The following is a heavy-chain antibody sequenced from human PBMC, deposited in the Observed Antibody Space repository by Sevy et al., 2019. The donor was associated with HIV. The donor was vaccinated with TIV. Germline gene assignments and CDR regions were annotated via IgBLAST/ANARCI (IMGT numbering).Heavy chain of an antibody. Sequence: GGSLRLSCAASGFTFSSYAMSWVRQAPGKGLEWVSAISGSGGSTYYADSVKGRFTISGDNSKNTLYLQRNSLRAEDTAVYYCAKSPPRCSGGTCSFDYWGQGTLVTVSS. CDR3: AKSPPRCSGGTCSFDY. CDR1: GFTFSSYA. D-gene: IGHD2-15*01. CDR2: ISGSGGST. J-gene: IGHJ4*02. V-gene: IGHV3-23*01.